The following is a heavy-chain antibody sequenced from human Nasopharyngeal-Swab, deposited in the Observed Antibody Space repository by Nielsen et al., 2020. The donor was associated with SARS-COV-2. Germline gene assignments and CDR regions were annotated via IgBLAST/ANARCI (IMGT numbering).Heavy chain of an antibody. D-gene: IGHD5-18*01. Sequence: ASVKVSCKASGYTFTGYYMHWVRQAPGQGLEWMGRINPNSGGTNYAQKFQGRVTMTRDTSISTAYMELSRLRSDDTAVYYCARNPTDSYGTNTAYYYYYGMDVWGQGTTVTVSS. CDR3: ARNPTDSYGTNTAYYYYYGMDV. CDR1: GYTFTGYY. V-gene: IGHV1-2*06. CDR2: INPNSGGT. J-gene: IGHJ6*02.